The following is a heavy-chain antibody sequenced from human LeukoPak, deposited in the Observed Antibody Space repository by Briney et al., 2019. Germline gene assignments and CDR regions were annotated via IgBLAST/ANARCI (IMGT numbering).Heavy chain of an antibody. Sequence: PGRSLRLSCAASGFMFSSYGMHWVRQAPGKGLEWVAVIWYDGGKKYYADSVKGRFTISRDNSQNTLYLEMSSLRAEDTAIYYCATTVGYCSTTTCYLDFDSWGQGTLVTVSS. V-gene: IGHV3-33*01. CDR1: GFMFSSYG. CDR3: ATTVGYCSTTTCYLDFDS. CDR2: IWYDGGKK. D-gene: IGHD2-2*01. J-gene: IGHJ4*02.